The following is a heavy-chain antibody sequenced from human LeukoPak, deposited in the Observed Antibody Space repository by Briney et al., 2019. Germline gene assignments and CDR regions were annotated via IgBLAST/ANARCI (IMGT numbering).Heavy chain of an antibody. D-gene: IGHD3-10*01. V-gene: IGHV4-34*01. Sequence: SETLSLTCTVYGGSFSGNYWSWIRQPPGKGLKWIGEINHSGSTNYSPSLKSRLTISLDTSKNQFSLELSSVTAADTAVYYCARGYASGSYYHYWGQGTLVTVSS. CDR2: INHSGST. CDR3: ARGYASGSYYHY. CDR1: GGSFSGNY. J-gene: IGHJ4*02.